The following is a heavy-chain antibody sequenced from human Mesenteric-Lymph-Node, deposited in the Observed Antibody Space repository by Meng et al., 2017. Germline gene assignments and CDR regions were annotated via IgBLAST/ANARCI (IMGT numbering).Heavy chain of an antibody. J-gene: IGHJ6*02. CDR3: ARIPDYGDYETYYYYYPFHV. V-gene: IGHV1-3*01. D-gene: IGHD4-17*01. CDR2: INGANGNT. Sequence: ASVKVSCKASGHTFPTYALHWVRQAPGQRLEWMGWINGANGNTNCSQKFQGRVTFTRDTSATTAYMELRNLRSEDTAVYYCARIPDYGDYETYYYYYPFHVWGQGTTVTVSS. CDR1: GHTFPTYA.